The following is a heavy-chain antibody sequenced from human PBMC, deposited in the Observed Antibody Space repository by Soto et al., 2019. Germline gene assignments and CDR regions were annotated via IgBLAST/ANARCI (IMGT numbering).Heavy chain of an antibody. V-gene: IGHV3-23*01. Sequence: EVQLLESGGGLVHPGGSLRLSCVASGFSFGSCAMAWVRQAPGKGLEWVSTISVNGGRYYAESVRGRFTISRDNSDNALYLQMLSLRAEDTALYYCAKEPEVPGRGLDYWGQGTLVTVSS. CDR3: AKEPEVPGRGLDY. CDR1: GFSFGSCA. J-gene: IGHJ4*02. D-gene: IGHD3-10*01. CDR2: ISVNGGR.